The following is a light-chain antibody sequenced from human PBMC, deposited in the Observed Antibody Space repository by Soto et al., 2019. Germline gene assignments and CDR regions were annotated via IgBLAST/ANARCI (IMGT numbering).Light chain of an antibody. CDR2: DAS. Sequence: EIVMTQSPATLSVSPGERATLSCRASTSVSSYVAWYQQKPGLPPRLLIYDASTRATGIPDRFSGSGSGTDFTLTISSLQAANVAVYYCQQYSNWPPLYTFGRGTKLEIK. CDR1: TSVSSY. CDR3: QQYSNWPPLYT. J-gene: IGKJ2*01. V-gene: IGKV3-15*01.